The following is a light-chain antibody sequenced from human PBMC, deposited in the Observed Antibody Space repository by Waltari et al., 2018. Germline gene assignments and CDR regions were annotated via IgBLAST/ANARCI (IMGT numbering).Light chain of an antibody. CDR3: QAWDSSTGV. CDR1: KLGDKY. Sequence: SYELTQPPSVSVSPGQTASITRSGDKLGDKYACWYKQKPGQSPVLVIYQDTKRPSGIPEGFSGSNSGNTATLTISGTQAMDEADYYCQAWDSSTGVFGGGTKLTVL. V-gene: IGLV3-1*01. J-gene: IGLJ2*01. CDR2: QDT.